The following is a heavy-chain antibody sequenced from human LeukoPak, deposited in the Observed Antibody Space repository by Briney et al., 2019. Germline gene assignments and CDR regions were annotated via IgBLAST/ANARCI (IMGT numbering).Heavy chain of an antibody. CDR3: ARAVAGTDWFDP. CDR1: GLTFSSYS. Sequence: GGSLRLSCAASGLTFSSYSMNWVRQAPGKGLEWVSSISSSSSYIYYADSVKGRFTISRDNAKNSLYLQMNSLRAEDTAVYYCARAVAGTDWFDPWGQGTLVTVSS. CDR2: ISSSSSYI. D-gene: IGHD6-19*01. J-gene: IGHJ5*02. V-gene: IGHV3-21*01.